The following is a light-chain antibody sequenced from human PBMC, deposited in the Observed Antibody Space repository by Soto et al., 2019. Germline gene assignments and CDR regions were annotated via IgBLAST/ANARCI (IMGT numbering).Light chain of an antibody. CDR2: GGN. Sequence: QSALTQPASVSGSPGQSITISCTGTSNDVGGYTFVSWYQQHPGTAPKLVIFGGNKRPSGVSDRFSVSKSVNAASLAISGVQAEEEADYYCRSFEANTTEVFGTGTKVTVL. V-gene: IGLV2-14*03. CDR3: RSFEANTTEV. CDR1: SNDVGGYTF. J-gene: IGLJ1*01.